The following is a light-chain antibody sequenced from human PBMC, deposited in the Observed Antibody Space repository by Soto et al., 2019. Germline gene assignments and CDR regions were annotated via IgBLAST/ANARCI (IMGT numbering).Light chain of an antibody. CDR2: EVS. Sequence: QSVLTQPPSASGSPGQSVTISCTGTSNDIGRYNYVSWYQQHPGKAPKLMIYEVSNRPSGVSNRFSGSKSGNTASLTISGLQAEDEADYYCSSYTSSSTLLYVFGTGTKVTVL. CDR3: SSYTSSSTLLYV. J-gene: IGLJ1*01. V-gene: IGLV2-14*01. CDR1: SNDIGRYNY.